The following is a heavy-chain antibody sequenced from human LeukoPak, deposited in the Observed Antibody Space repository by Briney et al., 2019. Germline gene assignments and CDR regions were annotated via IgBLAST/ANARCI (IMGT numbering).Heavy chain of an antibody. CDR2: INAGNGNT. D-gene: IGHD3-10*01. J-gene: IGHJ5*02. CDR3: ARDYYGTGSGWFDP. CDR1: GYTFASYA. V-gene: IGHV1-3*01. Sequence: ASVKVSCKASGYTFASYAMHWVRQAPGQRLEWMGWINAGNGNTKYSQKFQGRVTITRDTSASTAYMELSSLRSEDTAVYYCARDYYGTGSGWFDPWGQGTLVTVSS.